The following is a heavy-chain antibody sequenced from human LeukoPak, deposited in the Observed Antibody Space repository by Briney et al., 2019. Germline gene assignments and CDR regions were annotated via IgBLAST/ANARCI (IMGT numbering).Heavy chain of an antibody. CDR1: GFTFSSYW. CDR2: IKQDGSEK. V-gene: IGHV3-7*01. CDR3: ARARGFVVVVAATYYFDY. D-gene: IGHD2-15*01. Sequence: GSLRLSFAASGFTFSSYWMSWVRPAPGKGLEWVANIKQDGSEKYYVDSVKGRFTISRDNAKNSLYLQMNSLRAEDTAVYYCARARGFVVVVAATYYFDYWGQGTLVTVSS. J-gene: IGHJ4*02.